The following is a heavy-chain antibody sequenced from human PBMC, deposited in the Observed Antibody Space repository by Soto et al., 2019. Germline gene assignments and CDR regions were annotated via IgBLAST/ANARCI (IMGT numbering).Heavy chain of an antibody. CDR2: ISAYNGNT. V-gene: IGHV1-18*01. J-gene: IGHJ6*02. CDR3: ARANVVVVAATHRADYYGMDV. CDR1: GYTFTSYG. Sequence: QVQLVQSGAEVKKPGASVKVSCKASGYTFTSYGISWVRQAPGQGLEWMGWISAYNGNTNYAQKLQGRVTMTTDTSTSTVYMELRSLRSDDTAVYYCARANVVVVAATHRADYYGMDVWGQGTTVTVSS. D-gene: IGHD2-15*01.